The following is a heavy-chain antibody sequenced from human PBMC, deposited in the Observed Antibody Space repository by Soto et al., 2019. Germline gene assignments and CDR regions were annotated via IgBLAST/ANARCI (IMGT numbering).Heavy chain of an antibody. Sequence: WETRSLTCTVSGGSMSAINNHFSNRHCSWIRLSPGKGLEWIGYIYYSGTTNYNPSLKTRVTISVDTSKNQLSLKLSSVTAADTAVYYCARRYGYSFDYWGQGTLVTVSS. V-gene: IGHV4-59*08. D-gene: IGHD5-18*01. CDR1: GGSMSAINNHFSNRH. CDR3: ARRYGYSFDY. J-gene: IGHJ4*02. CDR2: IYYSGTT.